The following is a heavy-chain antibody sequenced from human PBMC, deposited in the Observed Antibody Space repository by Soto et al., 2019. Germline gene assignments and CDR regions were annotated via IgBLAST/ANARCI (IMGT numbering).Heavy chain of an antibody. CDR3: ARDFAVTTGGDY. Sequence: GASVEVCCTASGYTFTSYYMHWVRQAPGQGLEWMGIINPSGGSTSYAQKFQGRVTMTRDTSTSTVYMELSSLRSEDTAVYYCARDFAVTTGGDYWGQGTLVTVS. J-gene: IGHJ4*02. V-gene: IGHV1-46*03. D-gene: IGHD4-17*01. CDR2: INPSGGST. CDR1: GYTFTSYY.